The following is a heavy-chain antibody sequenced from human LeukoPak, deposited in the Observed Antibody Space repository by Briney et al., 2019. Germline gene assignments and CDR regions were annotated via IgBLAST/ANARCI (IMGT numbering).Heavy chain of an antibody. J-gene: IGHJ5*02. CDR1: GFTFDDYG. CDR3: ARVPFTVTAQYWFDP. D-gene: IGHD4-17*01. CDR2: INWNGGST. V-gene: IGHV3-20*04. Sequence: GGSLRLSCAASGFTFDDYGMSWVRQAPGKGLEWVSGINWNGGSTGYADSVKGRFTISRDNAKNSLYLQMNGLRAEDTALYYCARVPFTVTAQYWFDPWGQGTLVTASS.